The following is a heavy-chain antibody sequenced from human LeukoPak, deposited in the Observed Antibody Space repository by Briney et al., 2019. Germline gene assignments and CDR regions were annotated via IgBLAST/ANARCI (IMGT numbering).Heavy chain of an antibody. V-gene: IGHV3-23*01. J-gene: IGHJ4*02. CDR1: GFTFSIYA. Sequence: GGSLRLSCAASGFTFSIYAMSWVRQAPGKGLEWVATIGGRGGSAYYADSVKGRFTISRDNAENSLFLQLNSLRVGDTAVYYCVRLWDSSGFFGYWGQGALVTVSS. CDR2: IGGRGGSA. CDR3: VRLWDSSGFFGY. D-gene: IGHD3-22*01.